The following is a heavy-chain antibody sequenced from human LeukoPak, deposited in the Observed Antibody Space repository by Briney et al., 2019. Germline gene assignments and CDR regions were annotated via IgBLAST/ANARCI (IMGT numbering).Heavy chain of an antibody. V-gene: IGHV1-2*02. J-gene: IGHJ4*02. CDR2: INPNSGGT. Sequence: GASVKVSCKASGYTFTGYYMHWVRQAPGQGLEWMGWINPNSGGTNYAQKFQGRVTMTRDTSISTAYMELSRLRSDDTAVYYCASSLSSGWYPRYYFDYWGQGTLVTASS. CDR3: ASSLSSGWYPRYYFDY. D-gene: IGHD6-19*01. CDR1: GYTFTGYY.